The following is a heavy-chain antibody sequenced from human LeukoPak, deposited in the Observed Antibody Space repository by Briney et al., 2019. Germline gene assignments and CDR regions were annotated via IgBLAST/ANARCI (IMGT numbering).Heavy chain of an antibody. J-gene: IGHJ4*02. V-gene: IGHV4-34*01. CDR3: ARYGRDYGSGSYNRFDH. D-gene: IGHD3-10*01. CDR2: INHSGST. CDR1: GGSFSGYY. Sequence: SETLSLTCAVYGGSFSGYYWSWIRQPPGKGLEWTGEINHSGSTNYNPSLKSRVTISVDTSKNQFSLKLSSVTAADTAVYYCARYGRDYGSGSYNRFDHWGQRTLVTVSS.